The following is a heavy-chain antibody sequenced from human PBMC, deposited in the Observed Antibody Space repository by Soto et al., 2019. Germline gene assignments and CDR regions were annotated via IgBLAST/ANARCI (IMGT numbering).Heavy chain of an antibody. Sequence: ASVKVSCKASGYTLTRYSIHWVRQAPGQRLEWMGWINAGNGNTKFSQKFQGRVTITRDTSASTAYMELRGLRSEDTAVYYCAILGTYYFDNSDNYFDFWGQGTLVTVPQ. CDR1: GYTLTRYS. D-gene: IGHD3-22*01. J-gene: IGHJ4*02. V-gene: IGHV1-3*01. CDR2: INAGNGNT. CDR3: AILGTYYFDNSDNYFDF.